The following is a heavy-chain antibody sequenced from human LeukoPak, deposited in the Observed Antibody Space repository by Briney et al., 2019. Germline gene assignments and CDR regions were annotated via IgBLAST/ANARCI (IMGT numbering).Heavy chain of an antibody. J-gene: IGHJ4*02. CDR1: GFPFGSLA. CDR2: ISVSGDDT. CDR3: AQQLGYCRSGTCYFPY. V-gene: IGHV3-23*01. D-gene: IGHD2-15*01. Sequence: SGGSLSFPWAASGFPFGSLARSGVRQAQGRGREWFSVISVSGDDTYYADSVKGRFTISRDNPKNTLFLQVSSLRSEDTAVYYCAQQLGYCRSGTCYFPYWGQGTLVTVSS.